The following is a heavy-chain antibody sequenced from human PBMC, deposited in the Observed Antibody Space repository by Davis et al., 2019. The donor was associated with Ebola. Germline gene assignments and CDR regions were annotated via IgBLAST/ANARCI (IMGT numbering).Heavy chain of an antibody. Sequence: SETLSLTCTVSGGSISSYYWSWIRQPPGKGLEWIGYIYYSGSTNYNPSLKSRVTISVDTSKNQFSLKLSSVTAADTAVYYCARSSVAVPEDIWGQGTMVTVSS. CDR2: IYYSGST. V-gene: IGHV4-59*01. CDR1: GGSISSYY. CDR3: ARSSVAVPEDI. J-gene: IGHJ3*02. D-gene: IGHD6-19*01.